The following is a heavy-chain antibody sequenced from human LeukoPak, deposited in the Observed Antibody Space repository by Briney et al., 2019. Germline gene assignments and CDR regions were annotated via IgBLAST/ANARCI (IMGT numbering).Heavy chain of an antibody. CDR3: ARASSWLYFDY. J-gene: IGHJ4*02. CDR2: IYYSGST. CDR1: GGSISSSPYY. V-gene: IGHV4-39*07. D-gene: IGHD6-13*01. Sequence: SETLSLTCTVSGGSISSSPYYWGWIRQPPGKGLEWIGSIYYSGSTYYNPSLKSRVTISVDTSKNQFSLKLSSVTAADTAVYYCARASSWLYFDYWGQRTLVTVSS.